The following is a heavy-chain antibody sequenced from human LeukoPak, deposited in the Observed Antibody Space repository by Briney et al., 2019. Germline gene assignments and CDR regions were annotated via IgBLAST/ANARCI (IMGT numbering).Heavy chain of an antibody. Sequence: SETLSLTCTVSGGSSSSYYWSWIRQPPGKGLEWIGCIQYSGSTNYNPSLKSRVTISVDTSKNQFSLRLSAVTAADTAVYYCARHVGRSSGSYPFDYWGQGTLVTVSS. CDR3: ARHVGRSSGSYPFDY. D-gene: IGHD3-10*01. CDR1: GGSSSSYY. CDR2: IQYSGST. V-gene: IGHV4-59*08. J-gene: IGHJ4*02.